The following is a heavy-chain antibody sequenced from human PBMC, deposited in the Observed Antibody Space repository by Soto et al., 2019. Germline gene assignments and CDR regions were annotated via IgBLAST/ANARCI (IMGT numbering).Heavy chain of an antibody. D-gene: IGHD4-17*01. CDR3: ARVDYPDYYGMDV. V-gene: IGHV1-2*02. CDR1: GYTFTGYY. CDR2: INPNSGGT. J-gene: IGHJ6*02. Sequence: ALVKVSCKASGYTFTGYYMHWVRQAPGQGLEWMGWINPNSGGTNYAQKFQGRVTMTRDTSISTAYMELSRLRSDDTAVYYCARVDYPDYYGMDVWGQGTTVTVSS.